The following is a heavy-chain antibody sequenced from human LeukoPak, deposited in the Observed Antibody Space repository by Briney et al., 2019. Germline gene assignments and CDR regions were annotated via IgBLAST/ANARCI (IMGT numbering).Heavy chain of an antibody. D-gene: IGHD6-19*01. CDR2: KRYDGTNE. CDR1: GFTFRNYG. V-gene: IGHV3-30*02. J-gene: IGHJ2*01. Sequence: PGGSLRLSCVASGFTFRNYGMHWVRQAPGKGLEWVAFKRYDGTNEDYADSVKGRFTISRDNSKNTLYLQMNSLRAEDTAVYYCAKGASGAVPDLWGRGTLVTVSS. CDR3: AKGASGAVPDL.